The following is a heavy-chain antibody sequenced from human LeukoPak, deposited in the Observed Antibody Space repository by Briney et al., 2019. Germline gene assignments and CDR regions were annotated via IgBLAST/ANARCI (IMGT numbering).Heavy chain of an antibody. CDR3: ARSHFYYYDSSGYYFDY. CDR2: IGSSGSTI. D-gene: IGHD3-22*01. J-gene: IGHJ4*02. V-gene: IGHV3-11*01. CDR1: GFTFSDYY. Sequence: GGSLRLSCAASGFTFSDYYMSWIRQAPGKGLEWVSYIGSSGSTIYYADSVKGRFTISRDNAKNSLYLQMNSLRAEDTAVYYCARSHFYYYDSSGYYFDYWGQGTLVTVSS.